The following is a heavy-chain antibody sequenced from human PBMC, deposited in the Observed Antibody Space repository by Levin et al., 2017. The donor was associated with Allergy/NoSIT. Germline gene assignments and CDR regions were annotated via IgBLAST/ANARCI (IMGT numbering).Heavy chain of an antibody. Sequence: AGGSLRLSCAVYGGSFSGYYWSWIRQPPGKGLEWIGEINHSGSTNYNPSLKSRVTISVDTSKNQFSLKLSSVTAADTAVYYCARWDGYTDYWGQGTLVTVSS. CDR3: ARWDGYTDY. J-gene: IGHJ4*02. V-gene: IGHV4-34*01. CDR2: INHSGST. D-gene: IGHD5-24*01. CDR1: GGSFSGYY.